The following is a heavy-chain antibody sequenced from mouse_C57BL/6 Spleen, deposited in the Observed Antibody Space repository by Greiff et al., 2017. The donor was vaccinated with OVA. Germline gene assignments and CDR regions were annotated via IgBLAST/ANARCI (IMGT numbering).Heavy chain of an antibody. CDR1: GYTFTSYG. J-gene: IGHJ4*01. CDR2: IYPRSGNT. CDR3: AKRWLLRSFYYAMDY. V-gene: IGHV1-81*01. Sequence: QVQLQQSGAELARPGASVKLSCKASGYTFTSYGISWVKQRTGQGLEWIGEIYPRSGNTYYNEKFKGKATLTADKSSSTAYMELRSLTSEDSAVYFCAKRWLLRSFYYAMDYWGQGTSVTVSS. D-gene: IGHD2-3*01.